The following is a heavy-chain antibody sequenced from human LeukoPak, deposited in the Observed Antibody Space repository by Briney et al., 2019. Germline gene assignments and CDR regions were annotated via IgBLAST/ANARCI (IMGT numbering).Heavy chain of an antibody. CDR1: GGSISSYY. CDR3: ARGYDFWSGSYFDY. J-gene: IGHJ4*02. Sequence: SETLSLTCTVSGGSISSYYWSWIRQPPGKGLEWIGYIYYSGSTNYNPSLKSRVTISVDTSKNQFSLKLSSVTAADTAVYYCARGYDFWSGSYFDYWGQGTLVTVSS. V-gene: IGHV4-59*12. CDR2: IYYSGST. D-gene: IGHD3-3*01.